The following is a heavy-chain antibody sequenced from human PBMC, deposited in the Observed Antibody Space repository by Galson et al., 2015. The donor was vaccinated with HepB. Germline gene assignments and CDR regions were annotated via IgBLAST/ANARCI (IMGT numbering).Heavy chain of an antibody. CDR3: AKLPYYDILTGLPQTDAFDI. CDR1: GFTFSDYY. D-gene: IGHD3-9*01. CDR2: ISSSSSYT. V-gene: IGHV3-11*06. Sequence: SLRLSCAASGFTFSDYYMSWIRQAPGKGLEWVSYISSSSSYTNYADSVKGRFTISRDNAKNSLYLQMNSLRAEDTAVYYCAKLPYYDILTGLPQTDAFDIWGQGTMVTVSS. J-gene: IGHJ3*02.